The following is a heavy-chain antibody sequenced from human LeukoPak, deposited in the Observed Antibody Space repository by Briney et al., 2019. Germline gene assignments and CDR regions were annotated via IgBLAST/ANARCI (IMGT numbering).Heavy chain of an antibody. CDR1: GGTFSSYA. CDR2: IIPIFGTA. J-gene: IGHJ5*02. V-gene: IGHV1-69*13. D-gene: IGHD6-13*01. Sequence: GASVKVSCKASGGTFSSYAISWVRQAPGQGLEWMGGIIPIFGTANYAQKFQGRVTITADESTSTAYMEQSSLRSEDTAVYYCARENIAAAGTSANWFDPWGQGTLVTVSS. CDR3: ARENIAAAGTSANWFDP.